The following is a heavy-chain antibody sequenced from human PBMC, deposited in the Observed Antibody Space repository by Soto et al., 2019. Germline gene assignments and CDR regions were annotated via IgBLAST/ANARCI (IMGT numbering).Heavy chain of an antibody. CDR2: ISGSGGST. D-gene: IGHD2-2*01. J-gene: IGHJ6*03. V-gene: IGHV3-23*01. CDR3: AKRGDIVVVPAASRSTSYYYYMDV. Sequence: EVQLLESGGGLVQPGGSLRLSCAASGFTFSSYAMSWVRQAPGKGLEWVSAISGSGGSTYYADSVKGRFTISRDNSKNTLYLKMNSLRAEDTAVYYCAKRGDIVVVPAASRSTSYYYYMDVWGKGTTVTVSS. CDR1: GFTFSSYA.